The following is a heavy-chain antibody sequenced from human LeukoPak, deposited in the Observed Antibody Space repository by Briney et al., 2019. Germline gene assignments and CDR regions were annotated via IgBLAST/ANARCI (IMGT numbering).Heavy chain of an antibody. D-gene: IGHD3-3*02. J-gene: IGHJ4*02. Sequence: GGSLRLSCATSGFTFVDYGLSWVRRAPGKGLEWLCAINYNGAITDYADSVKGRFTNSRDNAKNSLYLRMDSLRAEGTALYYCARDRLGPSFSVSHFDLWGQGTLVTVSS. V-gene: IGHV3-20*04. CDR3: ARDRLGPSFSVSHFDL. CDR2: INYNGAIT. CDR1: GFTFVDYG.